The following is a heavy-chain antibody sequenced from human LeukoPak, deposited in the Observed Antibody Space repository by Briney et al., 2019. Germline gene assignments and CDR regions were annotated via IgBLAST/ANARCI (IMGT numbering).Heavy chain of an antibody. Sequence: PSETLSLTCTVSGGSISSSSYYWGWIRQPPGKGLEWIGSIYYSGTTYYSPSLKSRVTISVDTSKNQFSLKLSSVTAADTAVYYCARNIAVAGRGDYMDVWGKGTTVTISS. D-gene: IGHD6-19*01. CDR2: IYYSGTT. V-gene: IGHV4-39*01. CDR3: ARNIAVAGRGDYMDV. J-gene: IGHJ6*03. CDR1: GGSISSSSYY.